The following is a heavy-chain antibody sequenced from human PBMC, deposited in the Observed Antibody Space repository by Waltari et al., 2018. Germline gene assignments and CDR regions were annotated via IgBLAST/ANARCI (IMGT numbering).Heavy chain of an antibody. Sequence: QLQLQESGPGLVKPSETLSLTCTVSGGSISSSSYYWGWIRQHPGKGLEWIGSIYYSGSTYYNPSLKSRVTISVDTSKNQFSLKLSPVTAADTAVYYCARGGQQLASEAFDIWGQGTMVTVSS. CDR2: IYYSGST. CDR1: GGSISSSSYY. CDR3: ARGGQQLASEAFDI. D-gene: IGHD6-13*01. J-gene: IGHJ3*02. V-gene: IGHV4-39*07.